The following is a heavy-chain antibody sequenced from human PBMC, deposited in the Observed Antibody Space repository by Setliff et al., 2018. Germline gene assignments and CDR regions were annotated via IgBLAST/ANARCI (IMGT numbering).Heavy chain of an antibody. J-gene: IGHJ5*02. V-gene: IGHV7-4-1*02. CDR2: INTNTGNP. CDR3: ARDLGYCSRTSCHGDWFDP. Sequence: ASVKVSCKASGYTFTTYVMSWMRQAPGQGLEWMGWINTNTGNPSYAQGFTGRFVFSLDTSVTTAYLQISSLKAEDTAVYYCARDLGYCSRTSCHGDWFDPWGQGTLVTVSS. CDR1: GYTFTTYV. D-gene: IGHD2-2*01.